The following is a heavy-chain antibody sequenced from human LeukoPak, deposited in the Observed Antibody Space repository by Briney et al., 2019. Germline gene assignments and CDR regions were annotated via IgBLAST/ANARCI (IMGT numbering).Heavy chain of an antibody. D-gene: IGHD2-2*02. J-gene: IGHJ4*02. CDR2: IQNDGSLK. Sequence: GGSLRLSCATSGFTFSFYGMHWVRQAPGKGLEWVAFIQNDGSLKFYADSVQGRFSISRDNSKNTLFLQMNSLRADDTAVYYCAKTSDQLLYSKFDFWGQGTLVTVSS. CDR3: AKTSDQLLYSKFDF. CDR1: GFTFSFYG. V-gene: IGHV3-30*02.